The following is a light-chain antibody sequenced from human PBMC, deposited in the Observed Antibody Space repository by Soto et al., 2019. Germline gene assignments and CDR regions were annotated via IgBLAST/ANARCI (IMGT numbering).Light chain of an antibody. V-gene: IGLV1-44*01. J-gene: IGLJ2*01. CDR2: SNT. Sequence: QSVLTQPPSASGTPGQTIAISCSGVSSNIGSHTVNWYQQLPGTAPRLLSYSNTQRPSGVPDRFSGSKSGTSASLAISGLQSEYEGEYYCAAWYDSLNGVVFGGGTKVTVL. CDR1: SSNIGSHT. CDR3: AAWYDSLNGVV.